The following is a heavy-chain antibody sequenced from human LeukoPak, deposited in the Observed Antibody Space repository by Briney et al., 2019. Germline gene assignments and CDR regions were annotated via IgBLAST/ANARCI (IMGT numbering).Heavy chain of an antibody. V-gene: IGHV1-46*01. Sequence: GASVKVSCKASGYTFTSYYMHWVRQAPGQGLEWMGIINPSGGSTSYAQKFQGRVTMTRDTSTSTVYMELSSLRSEDMAVYYCARSSPPMTTVTTCDYWGQGTLVTVSS. CDR1: GYTFTSYY. CDR3: ARSSPPMTTVTTCDY. J-gene: IGHJ4*02. CDR2: INPSGGST. D-gene: IGHD4-17*01.